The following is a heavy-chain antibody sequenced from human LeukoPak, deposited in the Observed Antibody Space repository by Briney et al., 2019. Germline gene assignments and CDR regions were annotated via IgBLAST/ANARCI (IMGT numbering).Heavy chain of an antibody. Sequence: PSETLSLTCTVSGGSISRYYWSWIGQPPGKGREWIGYFYYCLITNYTSSLQSPVTISVDTSKHQFSLKLISVTAADTAMYYCARDYQMSRTYSYYFDYWGQGTLVTVSS. CDR1: GGSISRYY. V-gene: IGHV4-59*01. CDR3: ARDYQMSRTYSYYFDY. J-gene: IGHJ4*02. D-gene: IGHD1-26*01. CDR2: FYYCLIT.